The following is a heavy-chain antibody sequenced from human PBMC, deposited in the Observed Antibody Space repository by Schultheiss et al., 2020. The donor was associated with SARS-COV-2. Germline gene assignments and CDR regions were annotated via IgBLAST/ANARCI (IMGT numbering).Heavy chain of an antibody. J-gene: IGHJ5*02. Sequence: GGSLRLSCAASGFTFSSYAMHWVRQAPGKGLEWVSVIYSGGSTYYADSVKGRFTISRDNSKNTLYLQMNSLRAEDTAVYYCARDSPELLSVDWFDPWGQGTLVTVSS. V-gene: IGHV3-53*01. CDR2: IYSGGST. CDR1: GFTFSSYA. CDR3: ARDSPELLSVDWFDP. D-gene: IGHD2-2*01.